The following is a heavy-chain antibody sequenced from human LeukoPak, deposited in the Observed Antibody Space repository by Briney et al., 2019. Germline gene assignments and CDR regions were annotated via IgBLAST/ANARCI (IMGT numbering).Heavy chain of an antibody. CDR3: AREDYADSSGYYSSGEY. CDR1: GFTFSSYS. CDR2: IFSGGTI. Sequence: PGGSLRLSCAASGFTFSSYSMNWVRQAPGKGLEWVSVIFSGGTIYYADAVKGRFTISKDNSKNTLYLQMNSLRAEDTAVYYCAREDYADSSGYYSSGEYWGQGTLDTVSS. J-gene: IGHJ4*02. V-gene: IGHV3-66*01. D-gene: IGHD3-22*01.